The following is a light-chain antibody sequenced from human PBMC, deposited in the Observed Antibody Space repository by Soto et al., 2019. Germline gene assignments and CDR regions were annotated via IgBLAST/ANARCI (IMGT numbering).Light chain of an antibody. V-gene: IGLV2-11*01. CDR2: DVS. CDR1: SSDVGGYNY. J-gene: IGLJ1*01. CDR3: CSDAGSYTDV. Sequence: QSALTQPRSVSGSPGQSVTISCTGTSSDVGGYNYVSWYQQHPGKAPKLMIYDVSKRPSGVPDRFSGSKSGNTASLTISGLQAEYEADYYCCSDAGSYTDVFGTGTKLTVL.